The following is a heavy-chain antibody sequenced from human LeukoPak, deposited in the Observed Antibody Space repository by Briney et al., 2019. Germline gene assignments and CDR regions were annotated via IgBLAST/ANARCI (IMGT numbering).Heavy chain of an antibody. CDR1: GFTFSGSA. CDR3: ARNDKADY. Sequence: PGGSLKLSCAASGFTFSGSAIHWVRQASGKGLEWVGRIRSIANNYATAYAASVKGRFTISRDDSKNTAYQQMNSLKIEDTAVYYCARNDKADYWGQGTLVTVSS. CDR2: IRSIANNYAT. J-gene: IGHJ4*02. V-gene: IGHV3-73*01. D-gene: IGHD3-22*01.